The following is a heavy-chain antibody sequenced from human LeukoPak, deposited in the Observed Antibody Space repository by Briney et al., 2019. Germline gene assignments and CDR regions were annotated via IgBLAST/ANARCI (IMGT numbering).Heavy chain of an antibody. Sequence: GGSLRLSCAASGFTFSSYGMHWVRQAPGKGLEWVAFIRYDGSNKYYADSVKGRFTISRDNSKNTLYLQMNSLRAEDTAVYYCAKGMFPFEYSSSSESSNFDYWGQGTLVTVSS. D-gene: IGHD6-6*01. J-gene: IGHJ4*02. V-gene: IGHV3-30*02. CDR1: GFTFSSYG. CDR2: IRYDGSNK. CDR3: AKGMFPFEYSSSSESSNFDY.